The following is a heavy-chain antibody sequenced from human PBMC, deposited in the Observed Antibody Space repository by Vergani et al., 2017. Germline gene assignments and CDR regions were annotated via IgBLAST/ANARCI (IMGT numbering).Heavy chain of an antibody. CDR2: IYYSGST. CDR3: ASDRAGWGIDY. D-gene: IGHD6-19*01. Sequence: QVQLQESGPGLVKPSETLSLTCTVSGGSISNYYWTWIRQPPGKGLEWIGYIYYSGSTNYNPSLKSRVTISVDTSNDQFSLKLSSVTAADTAVYYCASDRAGWGIDYWGQGTLVTVSS. CDR1: GGSISNYY. J-gene: IGHJ4*02. V-gene: IGHV4-59*01.